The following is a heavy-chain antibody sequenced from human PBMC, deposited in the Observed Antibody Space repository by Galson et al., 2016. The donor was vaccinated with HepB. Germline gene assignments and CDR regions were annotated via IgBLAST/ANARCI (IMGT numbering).Heavy chain of an antibody. D-gene: IGHD2-2*01. CDR2: IIPIFGTP. Sequence: SVKVSCKASGDTCNSIAISWVRQAPGEGLQWMGGIIPIFGTPTYAPNFQGRVTITADESTTTAFLHLTSLRSEDAAIYYCATALPAPSLPSGMDVWGQGTTVTVSS. CDR3: ATALPAPSLPSGMDV. V-gene: IGHV1-69*13. J-gene: IGHJ6*02. CDR1: GDTCNSIA.